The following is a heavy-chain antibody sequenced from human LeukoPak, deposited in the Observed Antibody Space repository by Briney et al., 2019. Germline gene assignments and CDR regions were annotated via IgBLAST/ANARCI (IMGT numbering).Heavy chain of an antibody. V-gene: IGHV3-23*01. J-gene: IGHJ6*02. CDR2: ISGSGGST. Sequence: GGSLRLSCAASGFTFSSYAMSWVRQAPGKGLEWVSAISGSGGSTYYADSVKGRFTISRDNSKNTLYLQMNSLRAEDTAVYYCAKDQGGPYYYYYGVDVWGQGTTVTVSS. CDR3: AKDQGGPYYYYYGVDV. D-gene: IGHD3-16*01. CDR1: GFTFSSYA.